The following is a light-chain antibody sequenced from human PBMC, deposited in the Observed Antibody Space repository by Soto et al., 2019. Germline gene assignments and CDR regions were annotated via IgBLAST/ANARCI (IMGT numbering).Light chain of an antibody. Sequence: QSALTQPASVSGSPGQSITISCTGTSSDVGYYRYVSWYQQHPGKAPKLMIYDVNSRPSGVSNRFSGSKSGNTASLTISGLQAEDEADYYCGSYTTSSTVVFGGGTKLTVL. CDR3: GSYTTSSTVV. CDR1: SSDVGYYRY. J-gene: IGLJ2*01. CDR2: DVN. V-gene: IGLV2-14*03.